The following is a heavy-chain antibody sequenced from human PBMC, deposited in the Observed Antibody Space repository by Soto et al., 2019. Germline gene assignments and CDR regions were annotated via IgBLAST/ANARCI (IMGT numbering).Heavy chain of an antibody. CDR2: IIPIFGTA. V-gene: IGHV1-69*13. J-gene: IGHJ5*02. Sequence: SVKVSCKASGGTFSSYAISWVRLAPGQGLEWMGGIIPIFGTANYAQKFQGRVTITADESTSTAYMELSSLRSEDTAVYYCARESSTVYYYDSSGYLPFDPWGQGTLVTVSS. CDR1: GGTFSSYA. CDR3: ARESSTVYYYDSSGYLPFDP. D-gene: IGHD3-22*01.